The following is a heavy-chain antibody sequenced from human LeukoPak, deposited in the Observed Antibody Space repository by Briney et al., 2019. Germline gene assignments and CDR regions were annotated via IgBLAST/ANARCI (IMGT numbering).Heavy chain of an antibody. CDR3: ARGSGGRRGYFDY. V-gene: IGHV3-66*01. CDR1: GFTVSNNY. J-gene: IGHJ4*02. CDR2: IYAGGST. Sequence: PGGSLRLSCEVSGFTVSNNYINWVRQAPGKGLEWVSIIYAGGSTYYADSVEGRFSISRDSSKNTVYLQMNSLRAEDTAIYYCARGSGGRRGYFDYWGQGTLVTVSS. D-gene: IGHD2-15*01.